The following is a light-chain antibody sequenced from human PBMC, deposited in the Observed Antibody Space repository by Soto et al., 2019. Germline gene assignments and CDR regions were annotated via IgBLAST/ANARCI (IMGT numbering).Light chain of an antibody. CDR1: QSISTS. CDR3: QQYGSYSRT. Sequence: DIQTTQSPSTLSAFVGDRVTITCRASQSISTSLAWYQQKPGKAPNLLIYLASTLESGVPAGFSGSGSATDFTLSTSSLQPDDFATDYCQQYGSYSRTFGQGTKVDIK. V-gene: IGKV1-5*03. J-gene: IGKJ1*01. CDR2: LAS.